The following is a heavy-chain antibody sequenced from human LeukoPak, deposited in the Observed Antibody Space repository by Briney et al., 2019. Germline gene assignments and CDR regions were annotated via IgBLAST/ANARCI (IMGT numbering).Heavy chain of an antibody. J-gene: IGHJ4*02. V-gene: IGHV4-61*05. CDR1: GGSISSSSYY. Sequence: SETLSLTCTVSGGSISSSSYYWGWIRQPPGKGLEWIGYIYYSGSTNYNPSLKSRVTISVDTSKNQFSLKLSSVTAADTAVYYCARAGRGSGGDYWGQGTLVTVSS. D-gene: IGHD6-19*01. CDR3: ARAGRGSGGDY. CDR2: IYYSGST.